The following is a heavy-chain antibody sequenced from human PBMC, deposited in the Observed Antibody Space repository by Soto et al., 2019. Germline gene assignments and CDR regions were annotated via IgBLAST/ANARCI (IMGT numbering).Heavy chain of an antibody. D-gene: IGHD4-17*01. CDR1: GFSLNNPRMG. J-gene: IGHJ6*02. V-gene: IGHV2-26*01. CDR3: ARMDGDYNYYAMDV. CDR2: FFSDAER. Sequence: QVTLKGSGPVLVKPTEPLTLTCTVSGFSLNNPRMGVSWIRQPPGKPLEWLAHFFSDAERSYSASMQSRLTMSTDTSGSQVVLTMTNMDPVDTATYFCARMDGDYNYYAMDVWGQGTTVTVSS.